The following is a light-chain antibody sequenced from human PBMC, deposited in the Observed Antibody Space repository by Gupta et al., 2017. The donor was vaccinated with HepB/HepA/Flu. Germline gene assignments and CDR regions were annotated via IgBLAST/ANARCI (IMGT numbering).Light chain of an antibody. CDR1: QAISYD. CDR2: AAS. J-gene: IGKJ1*01. CDR3: QNYNSAPKT. V-gene: IGKV1-27*01. Sequence: DIQMTQSPSSLSASEGDRVTISCRASQAISYDLAWYQQKPGKVPKLLIYAASTLLSGVPSRFSGSGSGTDFSLSISGLQPEDVATYYCQNYNSAPKTFGQGTKVEIK.